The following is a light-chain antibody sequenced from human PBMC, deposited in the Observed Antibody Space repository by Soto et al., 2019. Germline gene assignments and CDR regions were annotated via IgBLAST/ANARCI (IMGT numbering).Light chain of an antibody. V-gene: IGLV2-8*01. CDR3: SSYAGSLV. Sequence: QSALTQPPFASGSPGQSVTISCTGTSSDVGGYNYVSWYQQHPGKAPKLMIYEVSKRPSGVPDRFSGSKSGNTASLTVSGLQAEDEADYYCSSYAGSLVFGGGTKLTVL. CDR1: SSDVGGYNY. J-gene: IGLJ2*01. CDR2: EVS.